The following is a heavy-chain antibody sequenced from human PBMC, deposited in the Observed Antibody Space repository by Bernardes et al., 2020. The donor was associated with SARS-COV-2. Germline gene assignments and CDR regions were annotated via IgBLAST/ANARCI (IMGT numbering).Heavy chain of an antibody. D-gene: IGHD6-19*01. CDR1: GGSISSGSFY. CDR3: AREDWAAESGTVGYQFDS. Sequence: SDTLSVSCTVSGGSISSGSFYWSWIRQPAGKGLEWVGHISNSGRTNYSPSLKSRVTISRDTSKNQFFLKLSSVTAADTAVYYCAREDWAAESGTVGYQFDSWGQGTLVTISS. J-gene: IGHJ4*02. V-gene: IGHV4-61*09. CDR2: ISNSGRT.